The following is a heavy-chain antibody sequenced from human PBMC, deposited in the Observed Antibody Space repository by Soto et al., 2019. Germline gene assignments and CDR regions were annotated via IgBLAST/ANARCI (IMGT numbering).Heavy chain of an antibody. J-gene: IGHJ6*02. CDR2: INPSGGST. CDR1: GYTFTSYY. V-gene: IGHV1-46*01. Sequence: ASVKVSCKASGYTFTSYYMHWVRQAPGQGLEWMGIINPSGGSTSYAQKFQGRVTMTRDTSTSTVYMELSSLRSEDTAVYYCAREDSDGPYYYYGMDVWAKGPRSPLL. CDR3: AREDSDGPYYYYGMDV. D-gene: IGHD1-26*01.